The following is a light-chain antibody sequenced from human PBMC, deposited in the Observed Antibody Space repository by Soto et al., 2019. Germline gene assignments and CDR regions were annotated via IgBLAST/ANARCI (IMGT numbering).Light chain of an antibody. V-gene: IGKV3-15*01. CDR3: QQYKNWYT. Sequence: EIVMTQSPDTMSVSPGERATLSCRASQSVSSALAWYQQKPGQAPRLLIYDVSIRATGIPDRFSGSGSGADFTLTISSLQFEDFAVYYCQQYKNWYTFGQGTNLEI. J-gene: IGKJ2*01. CDR2: DVS. CDR1: QSVSSA.